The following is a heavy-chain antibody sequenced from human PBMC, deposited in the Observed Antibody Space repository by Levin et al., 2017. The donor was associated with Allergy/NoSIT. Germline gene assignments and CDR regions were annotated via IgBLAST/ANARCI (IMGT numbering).Heavy chain of an antibody. CDR2: INPNSGGT. CDR1: GYTFTGYY. J-gene: IGHJ6*02. D-gene: IGHD2-21*01. Sequence: ASVKVSCKASGYTFTGYYMHWVRQAPGQGLEWMGWINPNSGGTNYAQKFQGRVTMTRDTSISTAYMELSRLRSDDTAVYYCARDVAGLYYYGMDVWGQGTTVTVSS. V-gene: IGHV1-2*02. CDR3: ARDVAGLYYYGMDV.